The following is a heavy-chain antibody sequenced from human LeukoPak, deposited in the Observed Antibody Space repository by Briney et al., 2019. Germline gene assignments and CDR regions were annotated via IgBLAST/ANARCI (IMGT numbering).Heavy chain of an antibody. Sequence: GGPLRLSCAASGFTFGSYWMHWVRQAPGKGLVWVSRINSDGSSTSYADSVKGRFTISRDNAKNTLYLQMNSLRAEDTAVYYCARDRWFGLNVSDIWGQGTMVTVSS. D-gene: IGHD3-10*01. CDR1: GFTFGSYW. CDR2: INSDGSST. CDR3: ARDRWFGLNVSDI. J-gene: IGHJ3*02. V-gene: IGHV3-74*01.